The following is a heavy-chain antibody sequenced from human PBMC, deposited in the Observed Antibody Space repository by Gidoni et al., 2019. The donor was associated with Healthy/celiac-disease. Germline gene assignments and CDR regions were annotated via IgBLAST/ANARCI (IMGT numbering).Heavy chain of an antibody. D-gene: IGHD1-26*01. J-gene: IGHJ6*02. CDR1: GYTFTRSY. CDR3: ERDQERGIAEAATGYSGSYYYGMDV. V-gene: IGHV1-46*01. Sequence: ADVKKPGASVKGSCKAFGYTFTRSYMHWVRQPPGQGLEWMGLINPSGGSTSYEQKFQGRDTMTRDTATSTVYMELSSLRSEDTAVNYCERDQERGIAEAATGYSGSYYYGMDVWGQGTTVTVSS. CDR2: INPSGGST.